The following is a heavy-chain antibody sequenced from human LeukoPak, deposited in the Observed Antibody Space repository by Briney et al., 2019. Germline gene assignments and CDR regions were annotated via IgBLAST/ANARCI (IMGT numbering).Heavy chain of an antibody. CDR3: ARVASWVATNDY. CDR2: INHSGST. J-gene: IGHJ4*02. D-gene: IGHD5-24*01. V-gene: IGHV4-34*01. Sequence: PSETLSLTCAVYGGSFSGYYWSWIRQPPGKGLEWIGEINHSGSTNYNPSLKSRVTISVDTSKNQFSLKLSSVTAADTAVYYCARVASWVATNDYWGREPWSPSPQ. CDR1: GGSFSGYY.